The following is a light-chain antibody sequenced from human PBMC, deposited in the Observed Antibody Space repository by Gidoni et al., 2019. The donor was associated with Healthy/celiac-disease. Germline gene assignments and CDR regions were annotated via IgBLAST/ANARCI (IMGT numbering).Light chain of an antibody. CDR3: SSYTSSSTLV. CDR1: SSDFGGYNY. V-gene: IGLV2-14*01. J-gene: IGLJ3*02. Sequence: QSALTQPAPVSGSPGRSIPISCTGTSSDFGGYNYVSWYQQHPGKAPKLMIYEVSNRPSGVSNRFSGSKSGNTASLTISGLQAEDEADYYCSSYTSSSTLVFGGGTKLTVL. CDR2: EVS.